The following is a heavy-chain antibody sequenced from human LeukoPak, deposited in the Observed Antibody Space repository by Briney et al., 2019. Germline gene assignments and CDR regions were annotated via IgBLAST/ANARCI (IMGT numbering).Heavy chain of an antibody. J-gene: IGHJ6*02. CDR3: ARARHGVVVVPSMHQYYYYGMDV. CDR2: INHSGST. D-gene: IGHD2-2*01. V-gene: IGHV4-39*07. Sequence: SETLSLTCTISGGSISSSSYSWGWIRQPPGKGLEWIVEINHSGSTNYNPSLKSRVTISVDTSKNQFSLKLSSVTAADTAVYYCARARHGVVVVPSMHQYYYYGMDVWGQGTTVTVSS. CDR1: GGSISSSSYS.